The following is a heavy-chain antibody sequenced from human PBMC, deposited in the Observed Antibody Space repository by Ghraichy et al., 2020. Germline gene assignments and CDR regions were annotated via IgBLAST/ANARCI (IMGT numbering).Heavy chain of an antibody. CDR3: ARGAIFGVVRSYYGMDV. CDR2: IIAIFGTA. V-gene: IGHV1-69*13. D-gene: IGHD3-3*01. Sequence: VKVSCKASGGTLSSYAISWVRQAPGQGLEWMGGIIAIFGTANYAQKFQGRVTITADESTSTAYMELSSLGSEDTAVYYCARGAIFGVVRSYYGMDVWGQGTTVTVSS. J-gene: IGHJ6*02. CDR1: GGTLSSYA.